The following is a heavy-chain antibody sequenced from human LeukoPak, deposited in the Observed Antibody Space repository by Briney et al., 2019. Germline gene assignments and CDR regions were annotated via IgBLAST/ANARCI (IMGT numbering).Heavy chain of an antibody. D-gene: IGHD6-13*01. Sequence: GGSLRLSCVASGFTVSSFAMSWVRQAPGKGREWVSVFTTGANYTYYADSVKGRFTMTRDNSKNTIFLQLNNVRADDTAVYFCAKAQGAWYYFDSWGQGSLVTVSS. CDR1: GFTVSSFA. V-gene: IGHV3-23*03. CDR2: FTTGANYT. CDR3: AKAQGAWYYFDS. J-gene: IGHJ4*02.